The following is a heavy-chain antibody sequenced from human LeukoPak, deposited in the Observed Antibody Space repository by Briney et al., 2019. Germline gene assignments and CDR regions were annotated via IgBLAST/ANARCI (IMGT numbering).Heavy chain of an antibody. CDR2: ISNSGST. D-gene: IGHD6-13*01. Sequence: SETLSLTCTVSGGSLSSSDHYWSWIRQPPGKGLEWIGSISNSGSTFNNPSLKSRVTISVDTSKNQFSLKLSSVTAADTAVYYCASDRRSSWYYYWGQGTLVTVSS. V-gene: IGHV4-39*01. J-gene: IGHJ4*02. CDR3: ASDRRSSWYYY. CDR1: GGSLSSSDHY.